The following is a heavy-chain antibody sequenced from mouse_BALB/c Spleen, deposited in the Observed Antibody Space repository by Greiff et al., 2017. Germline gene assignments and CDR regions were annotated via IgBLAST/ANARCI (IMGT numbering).Heavy chain of an antibody. V-gene: IGHV1-7*01. CDR1: GYTFTSYW. CDR2: INPSSGYT. J-gene: IGHJ1*01. D-gene: IGHD2-12*01. Sequence: VQLQQSGAELAKPGASVKMSCKASGYTFTSYWMHWVKQRPGQGLEWIGYINPSSGYTNYNQKFKDKATLTADKSSSTAYMQLSSLTSEDSAVYYCARLDDGDWYFDVWGAGTTVTVSS. CDR3: ARLDDGDWYFDV.